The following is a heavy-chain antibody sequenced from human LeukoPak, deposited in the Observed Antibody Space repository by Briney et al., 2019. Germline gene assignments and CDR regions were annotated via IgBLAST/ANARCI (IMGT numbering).Heavy chain of an antibody. Sequence: ASVKVSCTASGYTFAGYYMHWVRQAPGQGLEWMGWINPNSGGTNYAQKFQGRVTMTRDTSISTAYMELSRLRSDDTAVYYCAVSIAVAGTYDWGQGTLVTVSS. J-gene: IGHJ4*02. CDR2: INPNSGGT. CDR1: GYTFAGYY. V-gene: IGHV1-2*02. CDR3: AVSIAVAGTYD. D-gene: IGHD6-19*01.